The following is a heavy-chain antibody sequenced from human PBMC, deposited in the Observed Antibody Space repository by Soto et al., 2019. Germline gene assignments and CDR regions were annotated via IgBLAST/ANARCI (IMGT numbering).Heavy chain of an antibody. CDR3: ARAHCSSTSCMWYFDY. CDR1: GFTLTELS. V-gene: IGHV1-24*01. D-gene: IGHD2-2*01. J-gene: IGHJ4*02. Sequence: GASVKVSCKVSGFTLTELSMHWVRQAPGKGLEWMGGFIPIFGETIYAQKFQGRVTITEDKSTNTAYMELSSLRSEDTAVYYCARAHCSSTSCMWYFDYWGQGTLVTAPQ. CDR2: FIPIFGET.